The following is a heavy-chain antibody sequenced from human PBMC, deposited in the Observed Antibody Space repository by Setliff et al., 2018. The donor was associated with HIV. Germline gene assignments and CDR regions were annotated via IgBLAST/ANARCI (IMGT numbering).Heavy chain of an antibody. CDR1: GGSISSGSYY. D-gene: IGHD2-21*02. CDR3: ARQGNIVVVTSFDY. V-gene: IGHV4-31*03. J-gene: IGHJ4*02. CDR2: IYYSGNT. Sequence: SETLSLTCTVSGGSISSGSYYWSWIRQHPGKGLEWIGYIYYSGNTYYSPSLKSRVTISVDTSKNQFSLRLNSVTAADTAVYYCARQGNIVVVTSFDYWGQGTLVTVSS.